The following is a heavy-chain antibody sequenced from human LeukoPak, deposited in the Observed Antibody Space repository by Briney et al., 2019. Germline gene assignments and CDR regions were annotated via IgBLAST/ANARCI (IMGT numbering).Heavy chain of an antibody. V-gene: IGHV4-59*12. CDR1: GGSISSYY. CDR2: IYYSGST. CDR3: ARVKGGRGELRGTFDS. D-gene: IGHD1-26*01. J-gene: IGHJ4*02. Sequence: SETLSLTCTVSGGSISSYYWSWIRQPPGKGLEWIGYIYYSGSTNYNPSLKSRVTISVDTSKNQFSLKLSSVTAADTAVFYCARVKGGRGELRGTFDSWGQGTLVTVSS.